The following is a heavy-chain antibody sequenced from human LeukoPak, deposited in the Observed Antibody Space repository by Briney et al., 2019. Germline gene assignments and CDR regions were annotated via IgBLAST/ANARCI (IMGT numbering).Heavy chain of an antibody. V-gene: IGHV4-39*01. Sequence: SETLSLTCTVSGDSISNSNYYWAWIRQSPGKGLEWIGSIYYTGSTYDNPFLKSRVTISIDTSKNQFSLKLTSVTAADSALYYCAGHTRVTTVVRVYGMDAWGQGTTVTVSS. D-gene: IGHD2-15*01. CDR3: AGHTRVTTVVRVYGMDA. CDR1: GDSISNSNYY. CDR2: IYYTGST. J-gene: IGHJ6*02.